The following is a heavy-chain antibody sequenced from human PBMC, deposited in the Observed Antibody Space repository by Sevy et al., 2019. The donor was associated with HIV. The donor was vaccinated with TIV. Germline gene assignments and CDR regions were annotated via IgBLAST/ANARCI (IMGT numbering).Heavy chain of an antibody. V-gene: IGHV3-15*01. CDR2: IKSKTDGGTT. Sequence: GGSLRLSCAASGFTFSNAWMSWVRQAPGKGLEWVGRIKSKTDGGTTDYAAPVKGRFTISRDDSKNTLYLQMNSLKTEDTAVYYCTTDLGRGYYDSSGYYSIYDYSGQRTLVTVSS. D-gene: IGHD3-22*01. CDR1: GFTFSNAW. CDR3: TTDLGRGYYDSSGYYSIYDY. J-gene: IGHJ4*02.